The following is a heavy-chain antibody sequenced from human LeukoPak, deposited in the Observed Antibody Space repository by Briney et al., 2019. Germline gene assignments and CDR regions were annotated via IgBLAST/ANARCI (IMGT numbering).Heavy chain of an antibody. V-gene: IGHV3-33*01. CDR1: GFTFSSYG. CDR3: AAVRKVRYFDY. CDR2: IWYDGSNK. Sequence: GGSLRLSCGASGFTFSSYGMHWVRQAPGKGLEWVAVIWYDGSNKYYADSVKGRFTISRDNSKNTLYLQMNSLRAEDTAVYYCAAVRKVRYFDYWGQGTLVTVSS. J-gene: IGHJ4*02.